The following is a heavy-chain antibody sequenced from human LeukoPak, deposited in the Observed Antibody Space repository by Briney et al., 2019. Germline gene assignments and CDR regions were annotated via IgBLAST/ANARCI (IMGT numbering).Heavy chain of an antibody. CDR1: GYTFTNYG. V-gene: IGHV1-18*01. Sequence: GSVKDSCKTSGYTFTNYGTSCVRQAPGLGLEWMGWISAYNGITNYAQKVQGRVTMTTDTSTSTAYMELRSLRFDDTAVYYCARDQSVRLLQTSSTYFKHVFAIWGQGSMVTVSS. CDR2: ISAYNGIT. J-gene: IGHJ3*02. CDR3: ARDQSVRLLQTSSTYFKHVFAI. D-gene: IGHD6-13*01.